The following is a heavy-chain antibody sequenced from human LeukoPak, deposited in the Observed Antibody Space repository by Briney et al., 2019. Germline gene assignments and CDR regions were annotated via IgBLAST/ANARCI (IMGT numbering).Heavy chain of an antibody. J-gene: IGHJ6*03. CDR1: GGSFSGYY. CDR3: ARGRITIFGVVIYYYYYMDV. V-gene: IGHV4-34*01. CDR2: INHSGST. Sequence: SETLSLXCAVYGGSFSGYYWSWIRQPPGKGLEWIGEINHSGSTNYSPSLKSRVTISVDTSKNQFSLKLSSVTAADTAVYYCARGRITIFGVVIYYYYYMDVWGKGTTVTVSS. D-gene: IGHD3-3*01.